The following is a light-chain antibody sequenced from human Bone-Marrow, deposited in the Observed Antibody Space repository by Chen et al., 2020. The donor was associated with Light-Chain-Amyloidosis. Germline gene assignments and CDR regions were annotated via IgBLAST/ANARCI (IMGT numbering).Light chain of an antibody. CDR3: QSYATNTWI. CDR1: SGDIAPNY. Sequence: NFILTQDHSVSESPGKTVTISCTSSSGDIAPNYVQWYQQRPGSAPATLIYENDLRPSGVPDRFSGSIDTSSNSASLTISGLETEDEADYYCQSYATNTWIFGGGTHLTVL. V-gene: IGLV6-57*02. J-gene: IGLJ3*02. CDR2: END.